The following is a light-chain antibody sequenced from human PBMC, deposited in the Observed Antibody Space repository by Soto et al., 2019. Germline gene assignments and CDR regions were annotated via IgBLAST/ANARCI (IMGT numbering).Light chain of an antibody. J-gene: IGKJ1*01. CDR2: KAS. Sequence: DVQMRQIPSTLSGSVGDRVTITVRASQTISSWLAWYQQKPGKAPKLLIYKASTLKSGVPSRFSGSGSGTEFTLTISSVQPDDFASYYCQHYNSYSEAFGQGTKVDIK. V-gene: IGKV1-5*03. CDR1: QTISSW. CDR3: QHYNSYSEA.